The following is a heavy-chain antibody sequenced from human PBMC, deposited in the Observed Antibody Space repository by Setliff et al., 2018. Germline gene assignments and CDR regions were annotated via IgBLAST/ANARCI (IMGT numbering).Heavy chain of an antibody. CDR2: INEDGSEK. V-gene: IGHV3-7*03. D-gene: IGHD3-10*01. J-gene: IGHJ4*02. CDR1: GFTFSSYS. CDR3: VTSTIIIYYFDF. Sequence: ETLSLSCAASGFTFSSYSVSWVRQAPGKGLEWVASINEDGSEKYYADSVKGRFTISRDNSKNTLYLQMNSLRAEDTAVYYCVTSTIIIYYFDFWGQGTPVTVSS.